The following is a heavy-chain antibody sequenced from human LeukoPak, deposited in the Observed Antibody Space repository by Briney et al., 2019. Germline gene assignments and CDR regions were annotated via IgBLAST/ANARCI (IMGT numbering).Heavy chain of an antibody. J-gene: IGHJ4*02. CDR1: GGSISSSSYC. CDR2: IYYSGST. V-gene: IGHV4-39*01. CDR3: ARAGWLPFDY. D-gene: IGHD6-19*01. Sequence: SETLSLTCTVSGGSISSSSYCWGWIRQPPGKGLEWIGSIYYSGSTYYNPSLKSRVTISVDTSKNQFSLKLSSVTAADTAVYYCARAGWLPFDYWGQGTLVTVSS.